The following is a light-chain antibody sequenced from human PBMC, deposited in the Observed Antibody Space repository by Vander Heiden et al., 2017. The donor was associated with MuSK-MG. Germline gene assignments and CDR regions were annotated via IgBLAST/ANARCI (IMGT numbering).Light chain of an antibody. CDR1: QNLLHSNGYNY. CDR3: MQALQTPYT. V-gene: IGKV2-28*01. Sequence: DIVMTHSPLSLPVTPGEPASIPCRSSQNLLHSNGYNYLDWYLQKPGQSPQLLIYLGSNRASGVPDRFSGSGSGTDFTLKISRVEAEDVGVYYCMQALQTPYTFGQGTKLEIK. J-gene: IGKJ2*01. CDR2: LGS.